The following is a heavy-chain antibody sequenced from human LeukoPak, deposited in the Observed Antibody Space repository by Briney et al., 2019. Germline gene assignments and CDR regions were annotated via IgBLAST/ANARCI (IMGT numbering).Heavy chain of an antibody. CDR3: ARDGSMISIAVAGQDY. CDR1: GFTFSSYS. V-gene: IGHV3-21*01. J-gene: IGHJ4*02. Sequence: GGSLRLSCAASGFTFSSYSMNWVRQAPGKGLEWVSSIGSPSTYIYYADSVQGRFTISRDNAKNSLYPQMNSLRAEDTAVYYCARDGSMISIAVAGQDYWGQGTLVTVSS. CDR2: IGSPSTYI. D-gene: IGHD6-19*01.